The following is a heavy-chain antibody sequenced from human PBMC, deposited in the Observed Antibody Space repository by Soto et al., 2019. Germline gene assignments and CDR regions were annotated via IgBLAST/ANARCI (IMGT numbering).Heavy chain of an antibody. J-gene: IGHJ6*02. Sequence: SQSLTCTLFGGSISSSSYYWAWIRQPPGKRLEWIGSIYYSGSTYYNPSLKSRVTISVDTSKNQFSLKLSSVTAADTAVYYCARGYSYGYYYYYGMDVWGQGT. V-gene: IGHV4-39*01. CDR2: IYYSGST. CDR1: GGSISSSSYY. CDR3: ARGYSYGYYYYYGMDV. D-gene: IGHD5-18*01.